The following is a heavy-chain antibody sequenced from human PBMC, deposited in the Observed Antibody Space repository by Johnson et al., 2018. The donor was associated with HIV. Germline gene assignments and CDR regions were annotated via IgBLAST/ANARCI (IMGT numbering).Heavy chain of an antibody. Sequence: VQLVESGGGLVQPGGSLRLSCAASGFTFSSYWMSWVRQAPGKGLEWVANIKQDGSETYYVDSVKGRFTISRDNAKNSLYLQMNSLRAEDTAVYYCARISGWYSPAFDIWGQGTMVTVSS. V-gene: IGHV3-7*01. D-gene: IGHD6-19*01. CDR3: ARISGWYSPAFDI. J-gene: IGHJ3*02. CDR2: IKQDGSET. CDR1: GFTFSSYW.